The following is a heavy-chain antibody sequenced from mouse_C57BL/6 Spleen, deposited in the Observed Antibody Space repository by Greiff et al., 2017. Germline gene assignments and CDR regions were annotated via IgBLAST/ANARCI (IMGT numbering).Heavy chain of an antibody. CDR1: GYTFTSYW. D-gene: IGHD1-3*01. CDR3: ARKVPAWFAY. Sequence: QVQLQQPGAELVKPGASVKLSCKASGYTFTSYWMQWVKQRPGQGLGWIGKINPSDSYTNYNQKFKGKATLTVDKSSSTAYMQLSSLTSEDSAVYYCARKVPAWFAYWGQGTLVTVSA. J-gene: IGHJ3*01. CDR2: INPSDSYT. V-gene: IGHV1-50*01.